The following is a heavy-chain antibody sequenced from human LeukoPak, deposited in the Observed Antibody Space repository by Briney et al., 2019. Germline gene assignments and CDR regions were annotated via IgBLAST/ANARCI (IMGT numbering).Heavy chain of an antibody. CDR2: IRYDGSNK. J-gene: IGHJ4*02. D-gene: IGHD4-17*01. V-gene: IGHV3-30*02. CDR1: GFTLSSYG. CDR3: ARDPPDYGDYVFDY. Sequence: GGSRRLSCAASGFTLSSYGRHWVRKAPGKGLEGVAFIRYDGSNKYYADSVKGRFTISRDNAKNSLYLQMNSLRAEDTAVYYCARDPPDYGDYVFDYWGQGTLVTVSS.